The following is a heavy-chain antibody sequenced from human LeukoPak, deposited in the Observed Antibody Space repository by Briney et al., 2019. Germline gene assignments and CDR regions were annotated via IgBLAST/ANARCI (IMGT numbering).Heavy chain of an antibody. Sequence: GGSLRLSCTASGFPFIEYSMNWVRQVPGKGLEWISYIGSNNENTKYADSARGLFTITADKAKNSRYLQMNSLRVEDTAVYYCAREHNYAFDNWGQGTLVSVAS. V-gene: IGHV3-48*01. CDR1: GFPFIEYS. J-gene: IGHJ4*02. CDR3: AREHNYAFDN. D-gene: IGHD1-1*01. CDR2: IGSNNENT.